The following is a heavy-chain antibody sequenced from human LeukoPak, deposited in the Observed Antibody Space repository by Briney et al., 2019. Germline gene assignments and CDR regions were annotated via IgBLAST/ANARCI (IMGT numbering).Heavy chain of an antibody. D-gene: IGHD2-15*01. CDR2: IFPIFGTA. CDR3: ASCRCCSGYRDNGFDP. J-gene: IGHJ5*02. Sequence: SVQVSCKASGGTFRRYAISWVRQAPGQGVEWMGGIFPIFGTANYAQKFQGRVTLTADESTSTADIELSSLRSEETAVYYGASCRCCSGYRDNGFDPWGQGTLVTVSS. V-gene: IGHV1-69*01. CDR1: GGTFRRYA.